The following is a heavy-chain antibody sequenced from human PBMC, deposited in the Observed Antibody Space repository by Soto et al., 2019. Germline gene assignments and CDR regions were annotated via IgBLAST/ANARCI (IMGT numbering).Heavy chain of an antibody. Sequence: EVQLLESGGGLVQPGGSLRLSCAASGFTISSYAMNWVRQAPGKGLEWVSVISGSGGRTYYTDSVKGRFTISRDNSKNTLFLQINSLRAEDTAVYFCAKDPPLGYCSGGDCYSGTLDYWGQGTLVTVSS. J-gene: IGHJ4*02. V-gene: IGHV3-23*01. CDR3: AKDPPLGYCSGGDCYSGTLDY. CDR1: GFTISSYA. CDR2: ISGSGGRT. D-gene: IGHD2-15*01.